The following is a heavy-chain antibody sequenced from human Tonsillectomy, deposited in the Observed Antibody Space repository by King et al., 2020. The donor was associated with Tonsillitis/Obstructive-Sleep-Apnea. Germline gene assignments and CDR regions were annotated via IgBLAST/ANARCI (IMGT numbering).Heavy chain of an antibody. D-gene: IGHD2-15*01. Sequence: DVQLVESGGGLVKPGGSLRLSCAASGFTFSSYSMNWVRQAPGKGLEWVSSNSSSNSYIYYADSVKGRFTIARDNAKNSLYLQMNSLRAEDTAVYYCARDRGYCSGGSCYSPSDAFDIWGQGTMVTVSS. CDR3: ARDRGYCSGGSCYSPSDAFDI. V-gene: IGHV3-21*01. CDR1: GFTFSSYS. CDR2: NSSSNSYI. J-gene: IGHJ3*02.